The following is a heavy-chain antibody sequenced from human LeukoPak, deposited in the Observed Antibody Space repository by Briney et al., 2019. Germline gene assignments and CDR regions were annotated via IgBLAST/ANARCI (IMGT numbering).Heavy chain of an antibody. J-gene: IGHJ4*02. CDR1: GGSISSYY. Sequence: SETLSLTCTVSGGSISSYYWSWIRQLAGKGLEWIGRIYTSGSTNYNPSLKSRVTMSVDTSKNQFSLKLSSVTAADTAVYYCARGEQQLARDFDYWGQGTLVTVSS. V-gene: IGHV4-4*07. CDR3: ARGEQQLARDFDY. CDR2: IYTSGST. D-gene: IGHD6-13*01.